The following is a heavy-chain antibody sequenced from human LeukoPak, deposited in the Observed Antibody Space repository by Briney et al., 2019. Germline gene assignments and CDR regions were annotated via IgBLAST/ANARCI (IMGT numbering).Heavy chain of an antibody. CDR3: AVGVVVVAATNWFDP. V-gene: IGHV4-39*07. J-gene: IGHJ5*02. CDR1: GGSISSSSYY. D-gene: IGHD2-15*01. Sequence: PSETLSLTCTVSGGSISSSSYYWGWIRQPPGKGLEWIGSIYYSGSTYYNPSLKSRVTISVDTSKNQFSLKLSSVTAADTAVYYCAVGVVVVAATNWFDPWGQGTLVTVSS. CDR2: IYYSGST.